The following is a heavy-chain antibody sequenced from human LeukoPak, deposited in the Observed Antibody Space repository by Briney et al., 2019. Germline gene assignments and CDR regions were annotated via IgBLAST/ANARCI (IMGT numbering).Heavy chain of an antibody. J-gene: IGHJ3*02. CDR3: ARDYLITFGGVIATDAFDI. D-gene: IGHD3-16*02. CDR1: GFTFSSYW. Sequence: GGSLRLSCAASGFTFSSYWMHWVRQAPGKGLVWVLRINSDVSSTTYADSVKGRFTISRDNAKNTLYLQMNSLRAEDTAVYYCARDYLITFGGVIATDAFDIWGQGTMVTVSS. CDR2: INSDVSST. V-gene: IGHV3-74*03.